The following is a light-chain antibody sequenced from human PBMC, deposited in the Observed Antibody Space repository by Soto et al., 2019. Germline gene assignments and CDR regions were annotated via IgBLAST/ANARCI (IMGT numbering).Light chain of an antibody. V-gene: IGKV1-5*01. CDR2: DAS. Sequence: IQMTQSPSTLSASVGDRVTITFPASHNLDRWLAWYQQKPGKAPSLLIFDASTLHSGVPSRFSGSGSGTDFTLTISSLQPDDFATYYCQQFASSSTFGQGTKVDIK. CDR1: HNLDRW. CDR3: QQFASSST. J-gene: IGKJ1*01.